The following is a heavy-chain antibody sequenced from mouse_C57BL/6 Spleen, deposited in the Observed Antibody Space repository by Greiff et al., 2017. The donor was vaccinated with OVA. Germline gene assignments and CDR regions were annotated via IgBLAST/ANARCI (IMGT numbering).Heavy chain of an antibody. CDR3: TRIYYGNFDY. CDR1: GYTFTDYE. V-gene: IGHV1-15*01. Sequence: VQLQESGAELVRPGASVTLSCKASGYTFTDYEMHWVKQTPVHGLEWIGAIDPETGGTAYNQKFKGKAILTADKSSSTAYMELRSLTSEDSAVYYCTRIYYGNFDYWGQGTTLTVSS. J-gene: IGHJ2*01. D-gene: IGHD2-1*01. CDR2: IDPETGGT.